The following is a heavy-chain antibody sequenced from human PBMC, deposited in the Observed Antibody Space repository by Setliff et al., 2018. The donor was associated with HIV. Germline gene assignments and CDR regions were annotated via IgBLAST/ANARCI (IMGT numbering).Heavy chain of an antibody. CDR1: GYTFTSYY. J-gene: IGHJ4*02. D-gene: IGHD2-15*01. V-gene: IGHV1-46*01. Sequence: GASVKVSCKASGYTFTSYYMHWVRQAPGQGLEWMGIINPSGGSTSYAQKFQGRVTMTRDTSTSTVYMELSSLRSEDTAVYYCARGYCSGGSCFLHDYWGQGTLVTVSS. CDR2: INPSGGST. CDR3: ARGYCSGGSCFLHDY.